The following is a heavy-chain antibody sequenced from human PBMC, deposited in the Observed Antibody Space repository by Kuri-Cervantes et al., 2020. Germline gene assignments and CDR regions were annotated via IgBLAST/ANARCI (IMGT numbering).Heavy chain of an antibody. D-gene: IGHD4-11*01. CDR3: ARADTTVTKRGRVGRPRGWFDP. V-gene: IGHV4-34*01. J-gene: IGHJ5*02. Sequence: GSLRLSCTVSGVSISSYYWSWIRQPPGKGLEWIGEINHSGSTNYNPSLKSRVTISVDTSKNQFSLKLSSVTAADTAVYYCARADTTVTKRGRVGRPRGWFDPWGQGTLVTVSS. CDR2: INHSGST. CDR1: GVSISSYY.